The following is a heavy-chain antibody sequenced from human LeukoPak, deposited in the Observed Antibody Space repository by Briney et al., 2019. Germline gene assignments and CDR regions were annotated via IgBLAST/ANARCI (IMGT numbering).Heavy chain of an antibody. CDR3: ARGVSDGSYFAY. CDR1: GDSISSYD. J-gene: IGHJ4*02. Sequence: SETLSLTCTVSGDSISSYDWHWIRQPPGKGLEWIGEINHSGRTNYNPSLKSRVTMSLDTSKNQFSLKLSSVTAADAAVYYCARGVSDGSYFAYWGQGTLVTVSS. D-gene: IGHD1-26*01. V-gene: IGHV4-34*01. CDR2: INHSGRT.